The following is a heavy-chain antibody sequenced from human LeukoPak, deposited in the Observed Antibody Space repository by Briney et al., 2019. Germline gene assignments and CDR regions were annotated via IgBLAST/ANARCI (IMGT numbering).Heavy chain of an antibody. Sequence: GASLKISCKGSGYRFTRYWIGWVRQMPGEGLQWMGIIYPGDSDTRYSPSFQGQVTISADKSITTAYLQWSSLKASDSAMYYCALAYCGGDCYSLSGVYFDYWGQGTLTTVSS. J-gene: IGHJ4*02. CDR1: GYRFTRYW. D-gene: IGHD2-21*02. CDR2: IYPGDSDT. CDR3: ALAYCGGDCYSLSGVYFDY. V-gene: IGHV5-51*01.